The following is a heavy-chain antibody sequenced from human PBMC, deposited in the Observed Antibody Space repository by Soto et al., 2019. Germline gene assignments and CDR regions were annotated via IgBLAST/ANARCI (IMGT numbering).Heavy chain of an antibody. J-gene: IGHJ2*01. Sequence: EVQLVESGGDLVQPGWSLSLSCVASGFTFSNYWMHWVRQAPGKGLEWVSRINSDESSRAYADSVKGRFISSRDNDKNSLSLEMNSLRAEDTAVYYCARGIDFYFDLWGRGTLVTVSS. V-gene: IGHV3-74*01. CDR1: GFTFSNYW. CDR3: ARGIDFYFDL. CDR2: INSDESSR.